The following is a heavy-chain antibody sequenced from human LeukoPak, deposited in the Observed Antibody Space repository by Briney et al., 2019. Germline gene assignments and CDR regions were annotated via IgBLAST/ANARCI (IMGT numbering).Heavy chain of an antibody. J-gene: IGHJ5*02. V-gene: IGHV1-2*02. CDR2: INPNSGGT. Sequence: GASVKVSCKASGYTFTGYYMHWVRQAPGQGLEWMGWINPNSGGTNYAQKFQGRVTMTRDTSISTAYMELSRLRSNDTAVYYCARDLVTMVRGGFDPWGQGTPVTVSS. D-gene: IGHD3-10*01. CDR1: GYTFTGYY. CDR3: ARDLVTMVRGGFDP.